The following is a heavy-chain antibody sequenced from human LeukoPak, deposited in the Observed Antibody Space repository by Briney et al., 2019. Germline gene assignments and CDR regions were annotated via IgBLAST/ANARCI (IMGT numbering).Heavy chain of an antibody. CDR3: ARAAGCGGDCYYFDY. D-gene: IGHD2-21*02. Sequence: LETLCLTRAVSGGSFSGYYWSWIRHPPGKGLEWIGEINHIGSTNNNPSLKSRVTISVDTPKNQSSLKLSSVTAADTAVYYCARAAGCGGDCYYFDYWGQGTLVTVSS. CDR1: GGSFSGYY. CDR2: INHIGST. V-gene: IGHV4-34*01. J-gene: IGHJ4*02.